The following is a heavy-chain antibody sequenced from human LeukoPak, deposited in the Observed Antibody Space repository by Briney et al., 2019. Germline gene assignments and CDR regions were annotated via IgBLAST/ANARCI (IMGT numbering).Heavy chain of an antibody. CDR1: GFTFSSYA. CDR2: ISSNGGST. CDR3: ARGDQLGYCTNGVCYFDAFDI. J-gene: IGHJ3*02. D-gene: IGHD2-8*01. V-gene: IGHV3-64*01. Sequence: PGGSLRLSCAASGFTFSSYAMHWVRQAPGKGLEYVSAISSNGGSTYYANSVKGRFTISRDNSKNTLYLQMGSLRAEDMAVYYCARGDQLGYCTNGVCYFDAFDIWGQGTMVTVSS.